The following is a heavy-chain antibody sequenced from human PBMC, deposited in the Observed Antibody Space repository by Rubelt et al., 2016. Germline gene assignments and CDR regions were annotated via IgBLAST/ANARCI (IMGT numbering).Heavy chain of an antibody. V-gene: IGHV1-46*01. D-gene: IGHD6-19*01. J-gene: IGHJ5*02. Sequence: QVQLVQSGAEVKKPGSSVKVSCKASGGTFSSYAISWVRQAPGQGLEWMGIINPSGGSTSYAQKFQGRVTMTRDTSTSTVDMGLSSLRSEDTAVYYCASRIAVAGNWFDPWGQGTLVTVSS. CDR3: ASRIAVAGNWFDP. CDR2: INPSGGST. CDR1: GGTFSSYA.